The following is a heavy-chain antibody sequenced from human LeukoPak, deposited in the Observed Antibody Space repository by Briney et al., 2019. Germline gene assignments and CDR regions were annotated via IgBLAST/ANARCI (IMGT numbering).Heavy chain of an antibody. CDR2: INPNSGGT. Sequence: ASVKVSCKASGYTFTGYYMHWVREAPGQGLEWMGWINPNSGGTNYAQKFQGRVTMTRDTSISTACMELSRLRSDDTAVYYCARDRGYYDSSGYYYFDYWGQGTLVTVSS. CDR1: GYTFTGYY. CDR3: ARDRGYYDSSGYYYFDY. J-gene: IGHJ4*02. V-gene: IGHV1-2*02. D-gene: IGHD3-22*01.